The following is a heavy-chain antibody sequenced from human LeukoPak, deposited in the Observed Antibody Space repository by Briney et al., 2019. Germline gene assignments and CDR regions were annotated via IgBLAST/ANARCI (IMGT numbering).Heavy chain of an antibody. CDR1: GFTFSSYG. CDR2: ISYDGSNK. V-gene: IGHV3-30*18. Sequence: PGRSLRLSCAASGFTFSSYGMHWVRQAPGKGLEWVAVISYDGSNKYYADSVKGRFTISRDNSKNTLYLQMNSQRAEDTAVYYCAKSSPGQQLVLGYWGQGTLVTVSS. CDR3: AKSSPGQQLVLGY. D-gene: IGHD6-13*01. J-gene: IGHJ4*02.